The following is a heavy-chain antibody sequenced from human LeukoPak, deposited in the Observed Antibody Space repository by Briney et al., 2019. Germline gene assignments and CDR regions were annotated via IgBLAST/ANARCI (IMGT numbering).Heavy chain of an antibody. J-gene: IGHJ4*02. CDR2: IYAGGST. Sequence: GGSLRLSCAASGFTVSSNYMSWVRQAPGKGLEWVSIIYAGGSTDYADSVKGRFTISRDNSKNTLYLQMNSLRTEDTAVYYCATSRGSSFDYWGQGTLVTV. D-gene: IGHD1-26*01. V-gene: IGHV3-53*01. CDR1: GFTVSSNY. CDR3: ATSRGSSFDY.